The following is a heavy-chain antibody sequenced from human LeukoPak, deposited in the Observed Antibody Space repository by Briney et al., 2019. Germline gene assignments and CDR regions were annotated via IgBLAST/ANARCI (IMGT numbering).Heavy chain of an antibody. CDR2: ISAYNGNT. V-gene: IGHV1-18*01. Sequence: ASVKVSCKVSGYTFTSYGISWVRQAPGQWLEWMGWISAYNGNTNYAQKLQGRVTMTTDTSTSTAYMELRSLRSDDTAVYYCARDRGSYRIWAYWGQGTLVTVSS. CDR1: GYTFTSYG. CDR3: ARDRGSYRIWAY. D-gene: IGHD3-16*02. J-gene: IGHJ4*02.